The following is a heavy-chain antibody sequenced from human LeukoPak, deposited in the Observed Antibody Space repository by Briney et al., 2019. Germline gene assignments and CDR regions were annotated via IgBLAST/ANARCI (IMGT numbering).Heavy chain of an antibody. D-gene: IGHD2-15*01. J-gene: IGHJ6*03. Sequence: GGSLRLSCAASGFTFSGSAMHWVRQASGKGLEWVGRIRSKANSYATAYAASVKGRFTISRDDSRNTAYLQMNSLKTEDTAVYYCTRHHPVVVVAAVGYYYYYYMDVWGKGTTVTVSS. CDR3: TRHHPVVVVAAVGYYYYYYMDV. CDR1: GFTFSGSA. CDR2: IRSKANSYAT. V-gene: IGHV3-73*01.